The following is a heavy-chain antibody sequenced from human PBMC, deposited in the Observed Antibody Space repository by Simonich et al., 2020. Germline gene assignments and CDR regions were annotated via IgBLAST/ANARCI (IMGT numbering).Heavy chain of an antibody. D-gene: IGHD3-9*01. CDR1: GGSFSGYY. Sequence: QVQLQQWGAGLLKPSETLSLTCAVYGGSFSGYYWSWTRQPTGKGLEWIGEINHSGSTKYTPPLKSRLTRSVDASKNHFSLKLSSWTAADTAVYYCARCGLVNYDILTGYHNWFDPWGQGTLVTVSS. V-gene: IGHV4-34*01. CDR3: ARCGLVNYDILTGYHNWFDP. J-gene: IGHJ5*02. CDR2: INHSGST.